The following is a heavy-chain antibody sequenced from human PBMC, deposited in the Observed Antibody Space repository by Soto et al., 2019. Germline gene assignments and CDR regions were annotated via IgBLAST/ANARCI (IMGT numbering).Heavy chain of an antibody. V-gene: IGHV4-30-4*01. CDR2: IYYSGST. J-gene: IGHJ6*02. CDR3: ARDLPPGTYRHGSGTYGMDV. CDR1: GGSISSGDYY. Sequence: SETLSLTCTVSGGSISSGDYYWSWIRQPPGKGLEWIGYIYYSGSTYYNPSLKSRVTISVDTSKNQFSLKLSSVTAADTAVYYCARDLPPGTYRHGSGTYGMDVWGQGTTVTVSS. D-gene: IGHD3-10*01.